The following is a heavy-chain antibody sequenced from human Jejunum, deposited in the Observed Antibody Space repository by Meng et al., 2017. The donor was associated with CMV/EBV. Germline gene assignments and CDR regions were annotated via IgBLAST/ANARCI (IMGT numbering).Heavy chain of an antibody. CDR2: IFHSGTT. D-gene: IGHD2-21*02. J-gene: IGHJ4*02. CDR3: GDPPAGY. CDR1: GGSLIGKNW. Sequence: TLCLACVVSGGSLIGKNWWNWVRQPPGRGLEWIGEIFHSGTTNYNPSLKSRVTISIDNSKNQFSLKLTSVTAADTAVYFCGDPPAGYWGQGVLVTVSS. V-gene: IGHV4-4*01.